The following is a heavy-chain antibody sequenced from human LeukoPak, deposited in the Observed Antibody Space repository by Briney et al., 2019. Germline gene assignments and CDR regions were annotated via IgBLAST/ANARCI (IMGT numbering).Heavy chain of an antibody. CDR1: GYTFTGYY. Sequence: ASVKVSCKASGYTFTGYYMHWVRQAPGQGLEWMGWINPNSGGTTYAQKFQGRVTMTRDTSISTAYMELSRLRSDDTAVYYCASTLLWFGELSPFDYWGQGTLVTVSS. V-gene: IGHV1-2*02. J-gene: IGHJ4*02. CDR3: ASTLLWFGELSPFDY. D-gene: IGHD3-10*01. CDR2: INPNSGGT.